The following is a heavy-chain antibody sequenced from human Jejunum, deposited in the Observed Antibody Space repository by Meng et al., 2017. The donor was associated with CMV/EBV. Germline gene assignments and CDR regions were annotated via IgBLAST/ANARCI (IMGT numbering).Heavy chain of an antibody. V-gene: IGHV4-61*02. CDR2: IYANGST. CDR1: GGSISNTDYY. CDR3: AGPHHYFDY. Sequence: VQRQGAGHGLVKPSDTLSLTCTVSGGSISNTDYYWSRIRPPAGRGLEYIGRIYANGSTYYNPSLTSRVTILVDTSKTQISLKLTSVTAADTAVYYCAGPHHYFDYWGQGILVTVSS. J-gene: IGHJ4*02.